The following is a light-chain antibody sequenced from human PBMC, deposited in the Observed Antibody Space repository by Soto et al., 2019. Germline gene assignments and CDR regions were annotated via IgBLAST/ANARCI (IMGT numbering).Light chain of an antibody. J-gene: IGKJ3*01. CDR3: QHYGSSFT. CDR2: AAS. V-gene: IGKV3-20*01. Sequence: EIVLTQPPGTLSLSPGERATLSCRASQSVSSSYLAWYQQKPGQAPRLLIYAASIRATGIPDRFSGSGSGTDFTLTISRLEPEDFVVYYCQHYGSSFTFGPGTKVDIK. CDR1: QSVSSSY.